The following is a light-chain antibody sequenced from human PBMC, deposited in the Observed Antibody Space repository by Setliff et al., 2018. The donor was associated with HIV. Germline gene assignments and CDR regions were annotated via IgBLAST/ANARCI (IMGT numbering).Light chain of an antibody. CDR2: EVS. V-gene: IGLV2-23*02. CDR1: SSDVGSYNL. J-gene: IGLJ1*01. CDR3: CSYAGRYTPYV. Sequence: ALTQPASVSGSPGQSITLSCTGTSSDVGSYNLVSWFQQHPGKAPKLIIYEVSKRPSGVSSRFSGSKSGNTASLTISGLQAEDEADYYCCSYAGRYTPYVFGTGTKVTVL.